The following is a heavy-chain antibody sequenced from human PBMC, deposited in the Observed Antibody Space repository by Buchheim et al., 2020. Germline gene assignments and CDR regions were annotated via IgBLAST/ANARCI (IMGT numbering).Heavy chain of an antibody. CDR2: ISGSGAAT. Sequence: LESGGGLVQPGGSLRLSCAASGLTFGSYTMNWVRQAPGKGLEWVSAISGSGAATYYADSVKGRFTISRDNSKKAPYLQMDGLRAEDTAVYYCANPFSAGAIELVGTWGQGTL. D-gene: IGHD1-26*01. V-gene: IGHV3-23*01. CDR3: ANPFSAGAIELVGT. CDR1: GLTFGSYT. J-gene: IGHJ5*02.